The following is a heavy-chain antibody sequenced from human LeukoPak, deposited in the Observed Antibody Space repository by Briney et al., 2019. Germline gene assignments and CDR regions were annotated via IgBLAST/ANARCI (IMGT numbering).Heavy chain of an antibody. V-gene: IGHV3-23*01. J-gene: IGHJ4*02. Sequence: GGSLRLSCAASGFTFSSYAMSWVRQAPGKGLEWVSAISGSGGSTYCADSVKGRFTISRDNSKNTLYLQMNSLRAEDTAVYYCASPMVRGVMERDYWGQGTLVTVSS. CDR1: GFTFSSYA. CDR2: ISGSGGST. CDR3: ASPMVRGVMERDY. D-gene: IGHD3-10*01.